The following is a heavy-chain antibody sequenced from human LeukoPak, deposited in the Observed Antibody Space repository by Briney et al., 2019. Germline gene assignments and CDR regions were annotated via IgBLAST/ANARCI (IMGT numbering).Heavy chain of an antibody. CDR2: IKSKYDGGAT. J-gene: IGHJ5*02. CDR1: GFIFSNAW. D-gene: IGHD6-13*01. V-gene: IGHV3-15*01. CDR3: TTVRGIAAAGS. Sequence: GGSLRLSCAASGFIFSNAWMTWVRQAPGKGLEWIGRIKSKYDGGATDYAAPLKGRFTISRDDSQNTLYLQMDSLRTEDTAVYYCTTVRGIAAAGSWGQGTLVTVSS.